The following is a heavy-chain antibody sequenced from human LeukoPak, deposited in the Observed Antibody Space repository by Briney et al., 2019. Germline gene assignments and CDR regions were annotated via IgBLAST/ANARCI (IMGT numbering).Heavy chain of an antibody. V-gene: IGHV4-34*01. J-gene: IGHJ3*02. CDR1: GGSFSGYY. D-gene: IGHD1-14*01. CDR3: SFTGADEGAFDI. Sequence: PSETLSLTCAVYGGSFSGYYWSWIRQPPGKGREGIGSIYHSGSTYYNPSLKSRVTISVDTSKNQFSLKLSSVTAADTAVYYCSFTGADEGAFDIWGQGTMVTVSS. CDR2: IYHSGST.